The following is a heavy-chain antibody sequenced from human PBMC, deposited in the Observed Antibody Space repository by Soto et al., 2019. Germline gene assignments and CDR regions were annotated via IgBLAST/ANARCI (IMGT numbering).Heavy chain of an antibody. CDR3: VSASKQQRLYYFDY. CDR1: GFTFSSYA. CDR2: ISYDGSNK. J-gene: IGHJ4*02. Sequence: GGSLRLSCAASGFTFSSYAMHWVRQAPGKGLEWVAVISYDGSNKYYADSVKGRFTISRDNSKNTLYLQMNSLRAEDTAVYYCVSASKQQRLYYFDYWGQGTLVTVSS. V-gene: IGHV3-30-3*01. D-gene: IGHD6-13*01.